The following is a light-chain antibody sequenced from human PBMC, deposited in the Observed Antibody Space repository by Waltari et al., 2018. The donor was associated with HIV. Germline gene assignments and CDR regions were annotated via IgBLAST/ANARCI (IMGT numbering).Light chain of an antibody. V-gene: IGLV2-23*02. Sequence: QSALTQPASVSGSPGQSITISCTGTSSDVGTYNLVSWYQQHPGKAHKLLIFEVSKRPPGVSNRFSGSKSGNTASLTISGLQAEDEADYYCCSYAGSSTPVVFGGGTKLTVL. CDR1: SSDVGTYNL. CDR3: CSYAGSSTPVV. J-gene: IGLJ2*01. CDR2: EVS.